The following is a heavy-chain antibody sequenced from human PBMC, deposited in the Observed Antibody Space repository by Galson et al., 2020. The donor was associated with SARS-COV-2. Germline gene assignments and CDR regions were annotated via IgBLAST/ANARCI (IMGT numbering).Heavy chain of an antibody. CDR2: IYHSGST. Sequence: SETLSLTCAVSGGSISSSNWWSWVRQPPGKGLEWIGEIYHSGSTNYNPSLKSRVTISVDKSKNQFSLKLSSVTAADTAVYYCARVGVAAAVGFDYWGQGTLVTVSS. J-gene: IGHJ4*02. CDR1: GGSISSSNW. D-gene: IGHD6-13*01. CDR3: ARVGVAAAVGFDY. V-gene: IGHV4-4*02.